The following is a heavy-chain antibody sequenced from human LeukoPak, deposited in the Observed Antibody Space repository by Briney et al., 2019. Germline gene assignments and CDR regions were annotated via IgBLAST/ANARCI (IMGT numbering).Heavy chain of an antibody. CDR3: AKDAGIAAAGPFDY. CDR1: GFTFSDYY. CDR2: ISSSGSTI. J-gene: IGHJ4*02. D-gene: IGHD6-13*01. V-gene: IGHV3-11*01. Sequence: GGSLRLSCAASGFTFSDYYMSWIRQAPGKGLEWVSYISSSGSTIYYADSVKGRFTISRDNAKNSLYLQMNSLRAEDTALYYCAKDAGIAAAGPFDYWGQGTLVTVSS.